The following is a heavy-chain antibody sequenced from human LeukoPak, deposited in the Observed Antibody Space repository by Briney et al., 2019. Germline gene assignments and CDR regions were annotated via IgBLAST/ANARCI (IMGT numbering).Heavy chain of an antibody. V-gene: IGHV1-46*01. CDR2: INPSGGST. CDR1: GYTFTSYG. J-gene: IGHJ5*02. D-gene: IGHD2-2*01. CDR3: ARDHSGYCSSTSCGFDP. Sequence: ASLKVSCKASGYTFTSYGIGWVRQAQGQGLEWMGIINPSGGSTSYAQKFQGRVTMTRDTSTSTVYMELSSLRSEDTAVYYCARDHSGYCSSTSCGFDPWGQGTLVTVSS.